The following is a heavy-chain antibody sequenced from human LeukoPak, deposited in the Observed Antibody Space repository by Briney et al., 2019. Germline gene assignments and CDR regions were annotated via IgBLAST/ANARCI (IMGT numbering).Heavy chain of an antibody. D-gene: IGHD3-22*01. CDR3: ARDYYDSSGYYFRYFQH. V-gene: IGHV1-3*01. Sequence: ASVKVSCKASGGTFSSYAISWVRQAPGQRLGWMGWINAGNGNTKYSQKFQGRVTITRDTSASTAYMELSSLRSEDTAVYYCARDYYDSSGYYFRYFQHWGQGTLVTVSS. CDR1: GGTFSSYA. CDR2: INAGNGNT. J-gene: IGHJ1*01.